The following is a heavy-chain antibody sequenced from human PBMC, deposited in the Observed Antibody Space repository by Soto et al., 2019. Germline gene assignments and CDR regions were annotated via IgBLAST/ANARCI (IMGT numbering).Heavy chain of an antibody. CDR3: ARSEATVLDY. V-gene: IGHV4-61*03. CDR2: IYYSGST. J-gene: IGHJ4*02. CDR1: GGSISRGGYY. Sequence: SETLSLTCTVSGGSISRGGYYWTWIRQHPGKGLEWIGYIYYSGSTNYSPSLKSRVTISVDTSKNHFSLKLSSVTAADTAVYYCARSEATVLDYWGQGTLVTVSS. D-gene: IGHD4-17*01.